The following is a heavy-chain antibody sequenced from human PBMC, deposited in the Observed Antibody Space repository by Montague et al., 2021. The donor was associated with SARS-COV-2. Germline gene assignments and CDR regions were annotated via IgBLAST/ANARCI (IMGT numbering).Heavy chain of an antibody. V-gene: IGHV3-48*04. J-gene: IGHJ4*02. Sequence: SLRLSCAAAGFTFSRYRMNWVRQAPGKGLEWISCISMSETRTQYADSVKGRFTISRDNARNSLYLQMRSLTGGDTAVYYCARVASEHTAMAPDYWGQGTLVTVSS. CDR3: ARVASEHTAMAPDY. CDR1: GFTFSRYR. CDR2: ISMSETRT. D-gene: IGHD5-18*01.